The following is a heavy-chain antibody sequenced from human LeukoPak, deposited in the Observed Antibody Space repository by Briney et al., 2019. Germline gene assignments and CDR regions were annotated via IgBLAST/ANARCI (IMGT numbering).Heavy chain of an antibody. CDR1: GFTVSSNY. CDR2: IYSGGST. CDR3: ARDRGLWFGELLN. V-gene: IGHV3-66*01. J-gene: IGHJ4*02. D-gene: IGHD3-10*01. Sequence: GGSLRLSCAASGFTVSSNYMSWVRQAPGKGLEWVSVIYSGGSTYYADSVKGRFTISRDNSKNTLYLQMNSLRAEDTAVYYCARDRGLWFGELLNWGQGTLVTVSS.